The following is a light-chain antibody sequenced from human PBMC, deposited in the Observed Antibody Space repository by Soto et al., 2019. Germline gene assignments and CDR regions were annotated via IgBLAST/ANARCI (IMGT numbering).Light chain of an antibody. J-gene: IGKJ1*01. Sequence: AIQMPQSPSSLSAAVGDRVTISCRASQGISSYLAWYQQKPGKAPELLIYAASTLQSGVPSRFSGSGSGTDFTLTISCLQSEDFATYYCQQYYSFPWTFGQGTKVDI. CDR3: QQYYSFPWT. V-gene: IGKV1-8*01. CDR2: AAS. CDR1: QGISSY.